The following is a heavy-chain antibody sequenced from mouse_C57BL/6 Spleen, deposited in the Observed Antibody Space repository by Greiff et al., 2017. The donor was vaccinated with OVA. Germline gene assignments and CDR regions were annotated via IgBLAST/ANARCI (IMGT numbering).Heavy chain of an antibody. CDR2: IHPNSGSS. J-gene: IGHJ3*01. CDR1: GYTFTSYW. Sequence: QVQLQQPGAELVKPGASVKLSCKASGYTFTSYWMHWVKQSPGQGLELSGMIHPNSGSSNYNEKFKRKATLTVDKSSSTAYMQLSSLTSEDSSVYYCAREGHYGSTSFAYWGQGTLVTVSA. D-gene: IGHD1-1*01. CDR3: AREGHYGSTSFAY. V-gene: IGHV1-64*01.